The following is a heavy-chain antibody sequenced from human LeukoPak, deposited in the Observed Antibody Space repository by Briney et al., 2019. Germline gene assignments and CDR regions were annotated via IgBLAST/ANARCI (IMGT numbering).Heavy chain of an antibody. CDR2: INQDGSEK. D-gene: IGHD2-15*01. J-gene: IGHJ4*02. Sequence: GGSLRLSCAASGFTFSSYWITWVRQAPGKGLEWVANINQDGSEKYYVDSVKGRFTISRDNAKDSLYLQMNSLRAEDTAVYYCARARALQYCSGGSCYSSYFDYWGQGTLVTVSS. CDR3: ARARALQYCSGGSCYSSYFDY. CDR1: GFTFSSYW. V-gene: IGHV3-7*01.